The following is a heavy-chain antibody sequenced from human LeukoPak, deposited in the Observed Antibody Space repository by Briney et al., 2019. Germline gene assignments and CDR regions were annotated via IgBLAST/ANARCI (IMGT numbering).Heavy chain of an antibody. J-gene: IGHJ4*02. CDR2: ISKDGSQR. Sequence: GGSLRLSCAASGFTFSSYGMHWVRQAPGKGLEWVAVISKDGSQRYYADSVKGRFTISRDNSKNTVYLQMTTPRVEDTAVYYCARDEDGRSSNYVFDYWGQGTLVTVSS. CDR1: GFTFSSYG. D-gene: IGHD3-16*01. V-gene: IGHV3-30-3*01. CDR3: ARDEDGRSSNYVFDY.